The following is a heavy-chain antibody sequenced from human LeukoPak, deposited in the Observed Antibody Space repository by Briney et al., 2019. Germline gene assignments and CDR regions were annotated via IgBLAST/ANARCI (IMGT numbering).Heavy chain of an antibody. Sequence: PSETLSPTCAVYGGSFSDYSWTWIRQPPGKGLQWIGEINHSGGTNHNPSLMSRVTISVDTSKNQFSLKLSSVTAADTAVYYCATLRSGYYPDYWGQGTLVTVSS. CDR3: ATLRSGYYPDY. D-gene: IGHD3-3*01. CDR1: GGSFSDYS. J-gene: IGHJ4*02. V-gene: IGHV4-34*01. CDR2: INHSGGT.